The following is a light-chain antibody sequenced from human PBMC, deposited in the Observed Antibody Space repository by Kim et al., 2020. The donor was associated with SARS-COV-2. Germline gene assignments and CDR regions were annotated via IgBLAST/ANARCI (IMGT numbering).Light chain of an antibody. CDR1: QSVSNSY. V-gene: IGKV3-20*01. J-gene: IGKJ4*01. CDR2: GAS. CDR3: QQYGSSPLT. Sequence: LSPGERAPLSCRASQSVSNSYLAWYQQKPGQAPRLLIYGASSRATGIPDRFSGSGSGTDFTFSISRLEPEDFAVYYCQQYGSSPLTFGGGTKVEI.